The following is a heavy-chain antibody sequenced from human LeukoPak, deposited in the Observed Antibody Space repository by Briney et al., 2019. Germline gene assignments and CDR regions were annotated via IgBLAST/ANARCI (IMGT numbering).Heavy chain of an antibody. CDR1: GGSFSGYY. J-gene: IGHJ4*02. Sequence: SETLSLTCAVYGGSFSGYYWSWIRQPPGKGLEWVGEINHSVSTNYNPSLKSRVSISVVTSKNQFSLKLSSVTAADTAVYYCARVLVATPPLSYYFDYWGQGTLVTVSS. CDR3: ARVLVATPPLSYYFDY. D-gene: IGHD2-21*02. CDR2: INHSVST. V-gene: IGHV4-34*01.